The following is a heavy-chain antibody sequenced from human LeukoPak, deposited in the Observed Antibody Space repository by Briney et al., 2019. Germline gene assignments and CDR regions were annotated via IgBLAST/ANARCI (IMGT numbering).Heavy chain of an antibody. CDR1: GGSFSGYN. J-gene: IGHJ6*03. Sequence: SETLSLTCAVYGGSFSGYNWSWIRQPPGKGLERIGEIHHSGSTNYNPSLKSRVTMSVDMSRNHFSLKVTSVTAADTAVYYCARGRGYSSSWYHYYYYYYMDVWGKGTTVTVSS. D-gene: IGHD6-13*01. CDR2: IHHSGST. CDR3: ARGRGYSSSWYHYYYYYYMDV. V-gene: IGHV4-34*01.